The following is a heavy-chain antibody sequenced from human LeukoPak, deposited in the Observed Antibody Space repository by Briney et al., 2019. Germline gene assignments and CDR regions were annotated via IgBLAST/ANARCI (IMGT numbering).Heavy chain of an antibody. CDR1: GFTFSSYA. J-gene: IGHJ4*02. V-gene: IGHV3-66*01. D-gene: IGHD6-6*01. CDR2: IYSGGST. Sequence: QTGGSLRLSCAASGFTFSSYAMHWVRQAPGKGLEWVSVIYSGGSTYYADSVKGRFTISRDNSKNTLYLQMNSLRAEDTAVYYCARDPVPYSSSLVVDYWGQGTLVTVPS. CDR3: ARDPVPYSSSLVVDY.